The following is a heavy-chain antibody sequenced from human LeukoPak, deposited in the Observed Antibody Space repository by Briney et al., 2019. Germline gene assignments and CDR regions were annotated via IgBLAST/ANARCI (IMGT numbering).Heavy chain of an antibody. V-gene: IGHV1-18*01. CDR1: GYTFTDYG. Sequence: ASVKASCKASGYTFTDYGISWVRQAPGQGLEWMGWISTYNGNTNYAQKFQGRVTMTTDTSTSTAYLDLRSLKPDDTAMYYCARESHYVGDYPHWGQGTLVTVSS. J-gene: IGHJ4*02. CDR3: ARESHYVGDYPH. D-gene: IGHD4-17*01. CDR2: ISTYNGNT.